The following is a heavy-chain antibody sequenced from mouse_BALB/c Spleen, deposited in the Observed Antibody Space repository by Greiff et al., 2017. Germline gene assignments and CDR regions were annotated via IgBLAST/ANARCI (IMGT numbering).Heavy chain of an antibody. V-gene: IGHV14-3*02. J-gene: IGHJ4*01. CDR3: ASRLYDGNAMDY. CDR1: GFNIKDTY. D-gene: IGHD2-12*01. Sequence: EVKLMESGAELVKPGASVKLSCTASGFNIKDTYMHWVKQRPEQGLEWIGRIDPANGNTKYDPKFQGKATITADTSSNTAYLQLSSLTSEDTAVYYCASRLYDGNAMDYWGQGTSVTVSS. CDR2: IDPANGNT.